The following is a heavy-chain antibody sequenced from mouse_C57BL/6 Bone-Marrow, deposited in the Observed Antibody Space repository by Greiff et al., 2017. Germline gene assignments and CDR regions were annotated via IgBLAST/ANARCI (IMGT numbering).Heavy chain of an antibody. D-gene: IGHD2-3*01. CDR3: TRGDDGYYQYYFDY. Sequence: VKVVESGAELVRPGASVTLSCKASGYTFTDYEMHWVKQTPVPGLEWIGAIDPETGGTTYNQKFKGKAILTADKSSSTAYMELRSLTSEDSAVYYCTRGDDGYYQYYFDYWGQGTTLTVSS. CDR1: GYTFTDYE. V-gene: IGHV1-15*01. CDR2: IDPETGGT. J-gene: IGHJ2*01.